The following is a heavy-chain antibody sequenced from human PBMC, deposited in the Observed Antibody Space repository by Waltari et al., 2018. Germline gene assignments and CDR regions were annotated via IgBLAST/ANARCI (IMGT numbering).Heavy chain of an antibody. V-gene: IGHV3-7*01. D-gene: IGHD3-3*01. CDR3: ASTLRGDFWSGYYYYGMDV. Sequence: EVQLVESGGGLVQPGGSLRLSCAASGFTFSSYWMSWVRQAPGQGREWVANIKQDGSEKYYVDSVKVRFTISRDNAKNSLYLQMNSLRAEDTAVYYCASTLRGDFWSGYYYYGMDVWGQGTTVTVSS. CDR2: IKQDGSEK. J-gene: IGHJ6*02. CDR1: GFTFSSYW.